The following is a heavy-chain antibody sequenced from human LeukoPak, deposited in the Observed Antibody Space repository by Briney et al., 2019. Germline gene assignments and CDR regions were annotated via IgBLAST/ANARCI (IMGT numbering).Heavy chain of an antibody. CDR3: AKDFRIGYSAHFDY. J-gene: IGHJ4*02. CDR1: GFSFSGYA. D-gene: IGHD2-21*01. Sequence: GGSLRLSCAASGFSFSGYAMNWVRQAPGKGLEWVSGISGLGGSTHYADSVKGRFSISRDNSKNTLYLQMDSLRGEDTAVYYCAKDFRIGYSAHFDYWGQGALVTVSS. CDR2: ISGLGGST. V-gene: IGHV3-23*01.